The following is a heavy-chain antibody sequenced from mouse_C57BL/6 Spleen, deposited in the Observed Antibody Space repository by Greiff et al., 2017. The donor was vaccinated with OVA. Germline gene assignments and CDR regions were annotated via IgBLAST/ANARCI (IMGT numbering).Heavy chain of an antibody. J-gene: IGHJ4*01. CDR3: ARNLVITTVVADYYAMDY. CDR1: GFSLTSYG. D-gene: IGHD1-1*01. V-gene: IGHV2-2*01. CDR2: IWSGGST. Sequence: QVQLQQSGPGLVQPSQSLSITCTVSGFSLTSYGVHWVRQSPGKGLEWLGVIWSGGSTDYNAAFISRLSISKDKSKSQVFFKMNSLQADDTAIYYCARNLVITTVVADYYAMDYWGQGTSVTVSS.